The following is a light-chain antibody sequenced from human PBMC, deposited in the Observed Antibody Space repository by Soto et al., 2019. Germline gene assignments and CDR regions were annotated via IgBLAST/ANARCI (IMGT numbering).Light chain of an antibody. V-gene: IGKV1-27*01. J-gene: IGKJ1*01. CDR3: QKYDSAPWT. CDR2: AAS. CDR1: QGISNY. Sequence: DIEMTQSPSSLSASVGDIVTITCRASQGISNYLAWYQQRPGKVPKRLIYAASTLQSGVPSRFSGSGSGTDFTLTISSLQPEDVATYYCQKYDSAPWTFGQGTEVDIK.